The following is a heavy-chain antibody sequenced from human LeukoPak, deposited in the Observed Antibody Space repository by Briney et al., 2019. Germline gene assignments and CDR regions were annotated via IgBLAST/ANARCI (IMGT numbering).Heavy chain of an antibody. CDR2: IYYSGST. D-gene: IGHD5-18*01. Sequence: SETRSLTCTVSGGSISSSSYYWGWIHQPPGKGLEWIGSIYYSGSTYYNPSLKSRVTISVDTSKNQFSLKLSSVTAADTAVYYCARTDTAMGYDYWGQGTLVTVSS. J-gene: IGHJ4*02. V-gene: IGHV4-39*07. CDR1: GGSISSSSYY. CDR3: ARTDTAMGYDY.